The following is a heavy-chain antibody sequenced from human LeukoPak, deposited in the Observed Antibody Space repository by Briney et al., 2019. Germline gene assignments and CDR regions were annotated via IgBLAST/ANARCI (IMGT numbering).Heavy chain of an antibody. CDR1: GGTFSSYA. Sequence: ASVKVSCKASGGTFSSYAIGWVRQAPGQGLGWMGGIIPIFGTANYAQKFQGRVTITTDESTSTAHMELSSLRSEDTAVYYCARDEVPGSSTFDYWGQGTLVTVSS. D-gene: IGHD6-6*01. CDR2: IIPIFGTA. V-gene: IGHV1-69*05. CDR3: ARDEVPGSSTFDY. J-gene: IGHJ4*02.